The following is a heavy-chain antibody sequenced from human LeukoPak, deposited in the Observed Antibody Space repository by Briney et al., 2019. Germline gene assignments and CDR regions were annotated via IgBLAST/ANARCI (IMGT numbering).Heavy chain of an antibody. V-gene: IGHV1-2*02. Sequence: AASVTVSCTASGYTFTGYYMHWVRQAPGQGLEWMGWINPNSGGTNYAQKVQGRVTMTRDTSISTAYMELSRLGSDDTAVYYCARPGRAAAGDWGQGTLVTVSS. CDR3: ARPGRAAAGD. CDR2: INPNSGGT. J-gene: IGHJ4*02. CDR1: GYTFTGYY. D-gene: IGHD6-13*01.